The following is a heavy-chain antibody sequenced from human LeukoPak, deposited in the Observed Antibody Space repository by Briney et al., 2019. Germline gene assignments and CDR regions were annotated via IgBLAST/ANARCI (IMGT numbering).Heavy chain of an antibody. Sequence: GGSLRLSCAASGLTFSSYSMDWVRQAPGKGLEWVSSISSTSSYIYYADSVMGRFTISRDNAKNSLYLRMNSLRAEDTAVYYCARVSSWYGYFDYWGQGTLVTVSS. D-gene: IGHD6-13*01. J-gene: IGHJ4*02. CDR1: GLTFSSYS. CDR2: ISSTSSYI. V-gene: IGHV3-21*01. CDR3: ARVSSWYGYFDY.